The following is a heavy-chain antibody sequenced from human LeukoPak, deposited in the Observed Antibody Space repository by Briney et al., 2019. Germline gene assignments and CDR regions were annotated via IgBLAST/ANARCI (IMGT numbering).Heavy chain of an antibody. V-gene: IGHV3-53*01. D-gene: IGHD2-21*02. CDR1: GFVVGGNY. CDR2: IYSGCST. CDR3: ARPTDGDSTRYGMDV. J-gene: IGHJ6*02. Sequence: PGGSLRLSCAASGFVVGGNYMSWVRQAPGKGLEWVSVIYSGCSTYYADSVKGRFSTSRDSSTSTLFLQMDSLRVEDTAMYYCARPTDGDSTRYGMDVWGQGTTVIVSS.